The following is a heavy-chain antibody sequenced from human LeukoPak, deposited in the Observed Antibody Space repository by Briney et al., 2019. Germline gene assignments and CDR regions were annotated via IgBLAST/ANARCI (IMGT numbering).Heavy chain of an antibody. Sequence: SETLSLTCAVYGGSFSGYYWSWIRQSPGKGLEWIGEISHSGSINYTPSLKSRVTLSIDTSKNQFSLKLTSVTAADTAVYYCARGMIDARLQDWGQGTLATVSS. CDR2: ISHSGSI. CDR3: ARGMIDARLQD. J-gene: IGHJ4*02. D-gene: IGHD3-16*01. CDR1: GGSFSGYY. V-gene: IGHV4-34*01.